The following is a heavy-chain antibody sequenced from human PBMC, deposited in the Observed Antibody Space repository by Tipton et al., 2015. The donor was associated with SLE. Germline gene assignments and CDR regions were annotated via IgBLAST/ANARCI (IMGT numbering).Heavy chain of an antibody. CDR1: GGSFSGYY. J-gene: IGHJ4*01. Sequence: TLSLTCAVSGGSFSGYYWSWIRQPPGKGLEWIGYIYYSGSTNYNPSLKSRVTISVDTSKNQFSLKLSSVTAADTAVYYCARAGVQGVLDYWGQGTLVTVSS. CDR3: ARAGVQGVLDY. V-gene: IGHV4-59*12. D-gene: IGHD3-10*01. CDR2: IYYSGST.